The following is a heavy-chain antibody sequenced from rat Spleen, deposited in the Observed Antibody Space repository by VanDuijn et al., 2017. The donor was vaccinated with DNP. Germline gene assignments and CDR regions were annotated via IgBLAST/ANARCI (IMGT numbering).Heavy chain of an antibody. Sequence: EVQLVESGGGLVQPGRSLKLSCAASGFTFSDYNMAWVRQAPKKGLEWVATISYDGSSTYYRDSVKGRFTISRDNAKITLYLQMNSLRSEDTATYNCARDRDHGWNFDYWGQGVMVTVSS. CDR2: ISYDGSST. CDR1: GFTFSDYN. J-gene: IGHJ2*01. V-gene: IGHV5-7*01. D-gene: IGHD1-4*01. CDR3: ARDRDHGWNFDY.